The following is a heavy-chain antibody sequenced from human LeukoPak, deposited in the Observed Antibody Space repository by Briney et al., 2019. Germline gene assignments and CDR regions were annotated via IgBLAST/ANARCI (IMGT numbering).Heavy chain of an antibody. Sequence: PGGSLRLSCAASGFTFSSYWMHWVRQAPGKGLVWVSRINSDGSSTSYADSVKGRFTIPRDNAKNTLYLQMNSLRAEDTAVYSCARDPTNGPYSSSPIDYWGQGTLVTVSS. CDR3: ARDPTNGPYSSSPIDY. V-gene: IGHV3-74*01. D-gene: IGHD6-13*01. CDR1: GFTFSSYW. CDR2: INSDGSST. J-gene: IGHJ4*02.